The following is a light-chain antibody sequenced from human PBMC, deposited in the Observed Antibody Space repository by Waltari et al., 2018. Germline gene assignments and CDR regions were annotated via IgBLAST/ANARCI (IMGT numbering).Light chain of an antibody. J-gene: IGKJ1*01. Sequence: DIQLTQSPSTLSASVGDRVTITCRASQAISNYLAWFQQKPGKAPEVLIHKASNLETGVPSRFRGSGSGTEFTLSIGNLQPDDSATYYCQQYNSYPWTFGPGTKVDIK. CDR2: KAS. CDR1: QAISNY. V-gene: IGKV1-5*03. CDR3: QQYNSYPWT.